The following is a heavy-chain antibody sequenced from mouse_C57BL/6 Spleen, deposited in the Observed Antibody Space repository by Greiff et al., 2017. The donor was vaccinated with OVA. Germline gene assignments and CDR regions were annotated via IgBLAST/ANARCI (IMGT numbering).Heavy chain of an antibody. D-gene: IGHD2-13*01. Sequence: QVQLKQPGAELVKPGASVKLSCKASGYTFTSYWMHWVKQRPGRGLEWIGRIDPNSGGTKYNEKFKSKATLTVDKPSSTAYMQLSSLTSEDSAVYYCARFYVERDYFDYWGQGTTLTVSS. V-gene: IGHV1-72*01. CDR2: IDPNSGGT. CDR3: ARFYVERDYFDY. CDR1: GYTFTSYW. J-gene: IGHJ2*01.